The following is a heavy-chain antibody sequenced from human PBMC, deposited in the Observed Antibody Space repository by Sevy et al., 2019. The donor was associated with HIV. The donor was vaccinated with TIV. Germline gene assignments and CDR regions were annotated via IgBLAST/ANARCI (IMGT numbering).Heavy chain of an antibody. CDR1: GFTFSGYA. CDR2: MTGNGGST. Sequence: GGSLRLSCAAAGFTFSGYAMSWVRQGPGKGLEWISGMTGNGGSTYYGDSVKGRFTISRDNSKNTVYLQMNSLRAEDRAVYYCAKWSHRDSSSWYGFDYWGQGALVTVSS. J-gene: IGHJ4*02. V-gene: IGHV3-23*01. D-gene: IGHD6-13*01. CDR3: AKWSHRDSSSWYGFDY.